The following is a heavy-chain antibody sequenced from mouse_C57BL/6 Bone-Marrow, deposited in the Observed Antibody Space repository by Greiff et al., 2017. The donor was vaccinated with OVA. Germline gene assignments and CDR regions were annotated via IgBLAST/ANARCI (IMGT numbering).Heavy chain of an antibody. Sequence: DVMLVESGGDLVKPGGSLKLSCAASGFTFSSYGMSWVRQTPDKRLGWVATISSGGSYTYYPDSVKGRFTISRDNAKNTLYLQMSSLKSEDTAMYYCARRHYGSTSWFAYWGQGTLVTVSA. D-gene: IGHD1-1*01. CDR3: ARRHYGSTSWFAY. CDR1: GFTFSSYG. CDR2: ISSGGSYT. V-gene: IGHV5-6*02. J-gene: IGHJ3*01.